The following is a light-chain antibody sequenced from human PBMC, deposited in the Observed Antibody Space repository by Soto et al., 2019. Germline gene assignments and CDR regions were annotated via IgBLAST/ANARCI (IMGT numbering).Light chain of an antibody. CDR3: SSYTTTTTNVI. J-gene: IGLJ2*01. Sequence: QSVLTQPASVSGSPGQSITISCTGSSSDVGSFPYVSWYQQHPGSAPKLLIYEVSDRPSGVSARFSGSKSGNTASLTISGLQTEDEAYYYCSSYTTTTTNVIFGGGTQLTVL. CDR2: EVS. CDR1: SSDVGSFPY. V-gene: IGLV2-14*01.